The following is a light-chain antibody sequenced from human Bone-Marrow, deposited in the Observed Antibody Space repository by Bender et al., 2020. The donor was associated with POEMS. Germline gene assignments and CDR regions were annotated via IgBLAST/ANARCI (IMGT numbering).Light chain of an antibody. CDR3: CSYARTYTYV. V-gene: IGLV2-11*01. CDR2: S. J-gene: IGLJ1*01. Sequence: SKRPSGAPDRFSGSKSANTAYLTISGLQAEDEADYFCCSYARTYTYVFGTTTKVTVL.